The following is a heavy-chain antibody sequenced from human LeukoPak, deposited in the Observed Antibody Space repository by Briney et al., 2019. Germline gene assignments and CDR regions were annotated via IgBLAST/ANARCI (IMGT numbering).Heavy chain of an antibody. J-gene: IGHJ4*02. V-gene: IGHV3-53*01. CDR2: IYSGGST. Sequence: AGGSLRLSCAASGFTFSSSAMSWVRQVPGKGLEWVSVIYSGGSTYYADSVKGRFTISRDNSKNTLYLQMNSLRAEDTAVYYCARGRVNGYFDYWGQGTLVTVSS. CDR1: GFTFSSSA. D-gene: IGHD2-21*01. CDR3: ARGRVNGYFDY.